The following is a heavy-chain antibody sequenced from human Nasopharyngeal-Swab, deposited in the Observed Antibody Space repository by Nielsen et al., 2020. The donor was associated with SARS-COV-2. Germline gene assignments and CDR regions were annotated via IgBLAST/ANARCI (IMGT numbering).Heavy chain of an antibody. J-gene: IGHJ4*02. D-gene: IGHD4-17*01. V-gene: IGHV3-7*01. Sequence: GGSLRLSCAASGFTFSSYWMSWVRQAPGKGLEWVANIKQDGGEKNYVDSVKGRFTISRDNAKNSLYLQMNTLRAEDTAVYCCVRDVIATVTTPPDYWGQGTLVTVSS. CDR2: IKQDGGEK. CDR3: VRDVIATVTTPPDY. CDR1: GFTFSSYW.